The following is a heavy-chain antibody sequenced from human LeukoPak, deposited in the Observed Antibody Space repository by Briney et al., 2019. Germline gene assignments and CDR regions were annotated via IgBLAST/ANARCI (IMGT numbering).Heavy chain of an antibody. Sequence: PGGSLRLSCAASGFTFSDAWMSWVRQAPGKGLEWVGRIRSTTDTAYAASVKGRFTISRDDSKNTAYLQMNSLKTEDTAVYYCTRLRHSNTDYYYYYGMDVWGQGTTVTVSS. V-gene: IGHV3-73*01. CDR1: GFTFSDAW. J-gene: IGHJ6*02. CDR2: IRSTTDT. CDR3: TRLRHSNTDYYYYYGMDV. D-gene: IGHD2/OR15-2a*01.